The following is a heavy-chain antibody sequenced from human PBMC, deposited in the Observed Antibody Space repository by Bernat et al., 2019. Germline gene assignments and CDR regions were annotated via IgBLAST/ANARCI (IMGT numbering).Heavy chain of an antibody. D-gene: IGHD2-15*01. CDR2: ISYDGSNK. J-gene: IGHJ6*02. Sequence: QVQLVESGGGVVQPGRSLRLSCAASGFTFSSYAMHWVRQAPGKGLEWVAVISYDGSNKYYADSVKGRFTISRDNSKNTLYLQMNSLRAEDTAVYYCARDQRYCSGGSCSTQHYYYYYGMDVWGQGTTVTVSS. CDR3: ARDQRYCSGGSCSTQHYYYYYGMDV. CDR1: GFTFSSYA. V-gene: IGHV3-30-3*01.